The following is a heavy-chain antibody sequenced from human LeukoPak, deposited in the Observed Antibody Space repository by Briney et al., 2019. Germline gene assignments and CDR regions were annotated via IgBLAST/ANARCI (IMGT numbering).Heavy chain of an antibody. CDR2: IYYSGST. J-gene: IGHJ4*02. CDR1: GGSISSYY. V-gene: IGHV4-59*01. Sequence: SETLSLTCTVSGGSISSYYWSWIRQPPGKGLEWIGYIYYSGSTNYNPSLKSRVTISINTSKSQFSLKLSSVTAADTAVYYCARKENAYYYFDYWGQGTLVTVSS. D-gene: IGHD3-16*01. CDR3: ARKENAYYYFDY.